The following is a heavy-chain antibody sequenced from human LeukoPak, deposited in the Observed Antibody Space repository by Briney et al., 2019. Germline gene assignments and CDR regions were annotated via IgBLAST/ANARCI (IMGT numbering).Heavy chain of an antibody. D-gene: IGHD6-13*01. CDR3: ARFIAAASFSVYYGMDV. CDR2: ISAYNGNT. V-gene: IGHV1-18*01. J-gene: IGHJ6*02. Sequence: ASVKVSCKASGYTFTSYGISWVRQAPGQGLEWMGWISAYNGNTNYAQKLQGRVTMTTDTSTSTAYMELRGLRSDDTAVYYCARFIAAASFSVYYGMDVWGQGTTVTVSS. CDR1: GYTFTSYG.